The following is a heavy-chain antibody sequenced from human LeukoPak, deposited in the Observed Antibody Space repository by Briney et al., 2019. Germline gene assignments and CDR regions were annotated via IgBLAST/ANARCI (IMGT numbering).Heavy chain of an antibody. V-gene: IGHV1-3*01. Sequence: ASVKVSCKASRYPFTSYAMHWVRQAPGQRLEWMGWIHVGNGNTEYSQKFQGRVTITRDTPATTTYMELSSLRSEDTAVYYCARGQCGLDYWGQGALVTVSS. J-gene: IGHJ4*02. CDR1: RYPFTSYA. D-gene: IGHD1-26*01. CDR2: IHVGNGNT. CDR3: ARGQCGLDY.